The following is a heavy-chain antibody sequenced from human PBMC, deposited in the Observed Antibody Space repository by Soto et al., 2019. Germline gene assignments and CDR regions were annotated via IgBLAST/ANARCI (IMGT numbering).Heavy chain of an antibody. Sequence: VESLKISCKGSGYSFTSYWIGWVRQMPGKGLEWMGIIYPGDSDTRYSPSFQGQVTISADKSISTAYLQWSSLKASDTAMYYCATQYSSSSRDDAFDIWGQGTMVTVSS. CDR1: GYSFTSYW. CDR3: ATQYSSSSRDDAFDI. V-gene: IGHV5-51*01. J-gene: IGHJ3*02. CDR2: IYPGDSDT. D-gene: IGHD6-6*01.